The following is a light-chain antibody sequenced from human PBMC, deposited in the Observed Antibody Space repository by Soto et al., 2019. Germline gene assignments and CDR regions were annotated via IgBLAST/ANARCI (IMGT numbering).Light chain of an antibody. J-gene: IGLJ1*01. CDR1: SSNIGAGYE. V-gene: IGLV1-40*01. Sequence: QSVLTQPPSVSEAPGQRVTISCTGSSSNIGAGYEAHWYQQVPGTAPKLLLYENNNRPSGVPDRFSGSKSGTSASLAITGLQAEDEAESYCQSYDSSLSGYVFGTGTKLTVL. CDR3: QSYDSSLSGYV. CDR2: ENN.